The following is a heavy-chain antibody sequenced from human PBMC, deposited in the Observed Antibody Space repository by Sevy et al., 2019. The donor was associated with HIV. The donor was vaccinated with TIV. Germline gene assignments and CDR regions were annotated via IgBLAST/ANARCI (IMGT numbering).Heavy chain of an antibody. CDR1: GFTFSDYY. CDR3: ATDFGYCSSTSCGWYYYGMDV. Sequence: GGSLRLSCAASGFTFSDYYMSWIRQAPGKGLEWVSYISSSSSYTNYADSVKGRFTISRDNAKNSRYLQMNSLRDEDTAVYYCATDFGYCSSTSCGWYYYGMDVWGQGTTVTVSS. J-gene: IGHJ6*01. D-gene: IGHD2-2*03. CDR2: ISSSSSYT. V-gene: IGHV3-11*06.